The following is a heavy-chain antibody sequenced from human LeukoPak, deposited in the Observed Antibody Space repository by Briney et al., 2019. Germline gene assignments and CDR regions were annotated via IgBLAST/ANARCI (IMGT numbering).Heavy chain of an antibody. CDR1: GGSFSGYY. CDR2: INHSGNT. J-gene: IGHJ5*02. Sequence: PSETLSLTCAVYGGSFSGYYWSWIRQAPGKGLEWIGEINHSGNTNYNPSLKSRVTISLDTSKNQFSLKLKSVTAADTAVYYCVTEPGYCTGGRCYGGWFDPWGQGTLVTVSS. CDR3: VTEPGYCTGGRCYGGWFDP. V-gene: IGHV4-34*01. D-gene: IGHD2-15*01.